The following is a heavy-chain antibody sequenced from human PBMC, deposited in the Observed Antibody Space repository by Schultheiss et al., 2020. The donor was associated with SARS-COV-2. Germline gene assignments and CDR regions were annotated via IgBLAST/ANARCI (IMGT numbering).Heavy chain of an antibody. J-gene: IGHJ4*02. CDR3: TTADGVAGDY. CDR1: GGSISSGGYY. CDR2: IRSKAYGGTT. D-gene: IGHD2-15*01. Sequence: QTLSLTCTVSGGSISSGGYYWSWIRQHPGKGLEWVGFIRSKAYGGTTEYAASVKGRFTISRDDSKSIAYLQMNSLKTEDTAVYYCTTADGVAGDYWGQGTLVTVSS. V-gene: IGHV3-49*03.